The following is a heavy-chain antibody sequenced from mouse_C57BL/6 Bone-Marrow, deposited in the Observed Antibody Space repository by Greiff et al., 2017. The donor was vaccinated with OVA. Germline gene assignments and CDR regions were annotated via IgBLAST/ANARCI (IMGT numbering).Heavy chain of an antibody. J-gene: IGHJ1*03. CDR3: ARNWLTTVVPYWYFDV. V-gene: IGHV5-6*01. CDR1: GFTFSSYG. D-gene: IGHD1-1*01. Sequence: EVKLVESGGDLVKPGGSLKLSCAASGFTFSSYGMSWVRQTPDKRLEWVATISSGGSYTYYPDSVKGRFTISRDNAKNTLYLQMSSLKSEDTAMYYGARNWLTTVVPYWYFDVWGTGTTVTVSS. CDR2: ISSGGSYT.